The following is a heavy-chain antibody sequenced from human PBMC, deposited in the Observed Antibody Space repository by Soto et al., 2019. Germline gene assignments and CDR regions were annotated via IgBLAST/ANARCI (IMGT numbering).Heavy chain of an antibody. Sequence: QVQLVQSGAEVKKHGASVKVSCKASGHTLINYYMHWLRQAPGQGLDWLGKIDPSGNGTSYAERFQGRITLTSETSTNTVYVELRSLRSEDKAIYYCAINYYDSSAYLYWGQGTLVTVSS. CDR3: AINYYDSSAYLY. D-gene: IGHD3-22*01. CDR1: GHTLINYY. V-gene: IGHV1-46*01. CDR2: IDPSGNGT. J-gene: IGHJ4*02.